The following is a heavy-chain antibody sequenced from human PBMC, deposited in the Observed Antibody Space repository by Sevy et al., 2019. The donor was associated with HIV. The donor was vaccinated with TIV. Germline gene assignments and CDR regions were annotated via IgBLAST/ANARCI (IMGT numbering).Heavy chain of an antibody. CDR1: GYTFTSYG. D-gene: IGHD6-13*01. CDR2: ISAYNGNT. Sequence: ASVKVSCKASGYTFTSYGISWVRQAPGQGLEWMGWISAYNGNTNYAQKLQGRVTMTTDTSTSTAYMELRSLRSDDTAVYYCAXDQXSSSWKAGFDPWGQGTLVTVSS. J-gene: IGHJ5*02. V-gene: IGHV1-18*01. CDR3: AXDQXSSSWKAGFDP.